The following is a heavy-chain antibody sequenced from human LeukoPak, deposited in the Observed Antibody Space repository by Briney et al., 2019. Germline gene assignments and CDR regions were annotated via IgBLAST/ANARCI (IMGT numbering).Heavy chain of an antibody. V-gene: IGHV3-23*01. CDR1: GFSLRAYD. CDR2: INGGGDIM. Sequence: GGALRLSXAASGFSLRAYDLIWVRQAPGKGMDWVSIINGGGDIMVYEDSVKGRFTICRDNSKNTFYLQMNSLRVEDTAVYYCAMRDRGYGLDIWGQGTMVTVSS. D-gene: IGHD3-10*01. CDR3: AMRDRGYGLDI. J-gene: IGHJ3*02.